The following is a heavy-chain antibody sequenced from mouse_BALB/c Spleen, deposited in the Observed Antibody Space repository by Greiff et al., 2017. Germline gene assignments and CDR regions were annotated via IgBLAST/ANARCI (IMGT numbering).Heavy chain of an antibody. J-gene: IGHJ2*01. CDR1: GYTFTSYW. D-gene: IGHD1-1*01. Sequence: QVQLQQPGAELVRPGASVKLSCKASGYTFTSYWINWVKQRPGQGLEWIGNIYPSDSYTNYNQKFKDKATLTVDKSSSTAYMQLSSPTSEDSAVYYGTRDYGSSYDDYWGQGTTLTVSS. CDR2: IYPSDSYT. CDR3: TRDYGSSYDDY. V-gene: IGHV1-69*02.